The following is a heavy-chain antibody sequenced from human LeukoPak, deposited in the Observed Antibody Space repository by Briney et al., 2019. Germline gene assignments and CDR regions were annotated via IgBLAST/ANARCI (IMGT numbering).Heavy chain of an antibody. V-gene: IGHV3-11*04. CDR2: ISSSGSTI. CDR3: ARDLMTTVTKNWFDP. Sequence: PGGSLRLSCAASGFTFSDYYMSWIRQAPGKGLEWVSYISSSGSTIYCADSVKGRFTISRDNAKNSLYLQMNSLRAEDTAVYYCARDLMTTVTKNWFDPWGQGTLVTVSS. D-gene: IGHD4-11*01. CDR1: GFTFSDYY. J-gene: IGHJ5*02.